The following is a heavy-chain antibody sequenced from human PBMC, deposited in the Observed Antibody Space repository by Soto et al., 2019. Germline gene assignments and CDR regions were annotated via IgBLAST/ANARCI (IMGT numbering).Heavy chain of an antibody. CDR1: GYSISSGYY. V-gene: IGHV4-38-2*02. D-gene: IGHD3-3*01. CDR3: ARDDFWSGYALGGMDV. CDR2: IHHSGST. J-gene: IGHJ6*02. Sequence: SETLSLTCAVSGYSISSGYYWGWIRQPPGKGLEWIGSIHHSGSTYYNPSLKSRVTISVDTSKNHFSLKLSSVTAADTAVYYCARDDFWSGYALGGMDVWGQGTTVTVSS.